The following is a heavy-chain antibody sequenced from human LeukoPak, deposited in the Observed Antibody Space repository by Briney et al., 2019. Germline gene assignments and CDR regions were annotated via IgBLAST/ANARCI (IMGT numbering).Heavy chain of an antibody. V-gene: IGHV1-8*03. CDR2: MNPNSGNT. J-gene: IGHJ1*01. D-gene: IGHD1-1*01. CDR1: GYTFTSYY. Sequence: ASVKVSCKASGYTFTSYYMHWVRQATGQGLEWMGWMNPNSGNTGYAQKFQGRVTITRNTSISTAYMELSSLRSEDAAVYYCARGRGPTGTKGAEYFQHWGQGTLVTVSS. CDR3: ARGRGPTGTKGAEYFQH.